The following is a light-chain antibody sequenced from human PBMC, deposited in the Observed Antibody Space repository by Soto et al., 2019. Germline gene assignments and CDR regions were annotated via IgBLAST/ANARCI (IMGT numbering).Light chain of an antibody. V-gene: IGKV3-11*01. J-gene: IGKJ5*01. CDR3: QQRSSWPPVP. CDR2: DAS. CDR1: QSISSN. Sequence: ERVLTQSPATLSLFPGERATLSCRASQSISSNLAWYQQKPGQAPRLLIYDASNRATGIPARFSGSGSGTDFTLTISRLEPEDFAVYYCQQRSSWPPVPFGQGTRLEIK.